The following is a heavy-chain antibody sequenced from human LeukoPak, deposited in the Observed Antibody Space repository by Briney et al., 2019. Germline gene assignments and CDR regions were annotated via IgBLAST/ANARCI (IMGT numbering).Heavy chain of an antibody. CDR1: GRSIGDYY. J-gene: IGHJ4*02. Sequence: PSETLSLTCTVSGRSIGDYYWSCNREPPGKGLEWIGYLYYSRNTNYSPSLKSRVTISADTSKNQVYLKLRYVCPADPAVYYCITDLWGAGGTQYWGQGTQVIVSS. CDR2: LYYSRNT. D-gene: IGHD6-13*01. V-gene: IGHV4-59*01. CDR3: ITDLWGAGGTQY.